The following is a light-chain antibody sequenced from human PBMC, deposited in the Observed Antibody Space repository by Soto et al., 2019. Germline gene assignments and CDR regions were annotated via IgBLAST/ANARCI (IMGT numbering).Light chain of an antibody. CDR1: QSISTS. CDR3: QQSYTSPPWT. CDR2: RAS. V-gene: IGKV1-39*01. Sequence: DIQMPTSPSSLSASVGARVTISCRTSQSISTSLNWYQQKPGTAPRLLIYRASSVKSGVPPRFSGSGSGRDFTLTIRSLRPEDIATYFCQQSYTSPPWTVAQGTKVDIK. J-gene: IGKJ1*01.